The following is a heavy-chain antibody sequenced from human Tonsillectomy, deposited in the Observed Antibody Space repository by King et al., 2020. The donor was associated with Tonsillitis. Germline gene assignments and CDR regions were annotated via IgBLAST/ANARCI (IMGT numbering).Heavy chain of an antibody. J-gene: IGHJ3*02. CDR1: GFTFSSYW. V-gene: IGHV3-7*01. CDR2: IKQDGSEK. D-gene: IGHD5-12*01. CDR3: ARERGSGAFDI. Sequence: QLVQSGGGLVQPGGSLRLSCAASGFTFSSYWMSWVRQAPGKGLEWVANIKQDGSEKYYVESVKGRFTISRDNAKNSLYLQMNSLRAEDTAVYYCARERGSGAFDIWGQGTMVTVSS.